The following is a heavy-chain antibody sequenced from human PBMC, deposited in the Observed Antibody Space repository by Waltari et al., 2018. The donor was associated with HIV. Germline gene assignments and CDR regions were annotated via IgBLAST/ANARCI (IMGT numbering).Heavy chain of an antibody. CDR3: ARDRRQLVRDAFDV. V-gene: IGHV3-33*01. D-gene: IGHD6-13*01. CDR1: GFTFTSYA. CDR2: IWFDGSIT. J-gene: IGHJ3*01. Sequence: QVELVESGGGVVQPGRYMRLSCAASGFTFTSYAMHWVRQAPGKGLEWVAVIWFDGSITYYAESVKGRFTISRDNSRYKVYLQMNSLRADDTAVYYCARDRRQLVRDAFDVWGRGTKVTVSS.